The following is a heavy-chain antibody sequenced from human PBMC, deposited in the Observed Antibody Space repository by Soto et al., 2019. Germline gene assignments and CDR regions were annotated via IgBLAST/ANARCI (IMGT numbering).Heavy chain of an antibody. CDR3: ARDQDLYYYDSSGYLPRLDY. CDR1: GGTFSSYA. J-gene: IGHJ4*02. Sequence: QVQLVQSGAEVKKPGSSVKVSCKASGGTFSSYAISWVRQAPGQGLEWMGGIIPIFGTANYAQKFQGRVTITADESTSTAYMELSSLRSEDTAVYYCARDQDLYYYDSSGYLPRLDYWGQGPLVTVSS. D-gene: IGHD3-22*01. V-gene: IGHV1-69*01. CDR2: IIPIFGTA.